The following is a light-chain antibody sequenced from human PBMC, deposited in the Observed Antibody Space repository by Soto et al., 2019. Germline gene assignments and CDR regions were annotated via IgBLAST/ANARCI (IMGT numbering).Light chain of an antibody. Sequence: EIVLTQSPATLSLSPGESVTLSCRAIDSLRTFLAWYQQRPGQPPRLLIYDASNRATGIPDRFSGSGYGTDFTLTISNLEPEDSAVYYCQQRSIWPLTFGGGTKVDIK. J-gene: IGKJ4*01. CDR1: DSLRTF. V-gene: IGKV3-11*01. CDR3: QQRSIWPLT. CDR2: DAS.